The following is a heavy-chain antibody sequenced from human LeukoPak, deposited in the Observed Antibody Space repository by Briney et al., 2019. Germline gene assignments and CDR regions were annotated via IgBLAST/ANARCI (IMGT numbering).Heavy chain of an antibody. J-gene: IGHJ4*02. CDR2: ISSSGGST. Sequence: GGSLRLSCAASGFTFTSYAMHWVRQAPGKGLEYVSGISSSGGSTYYANSMKGRFTISRDNSKNTLYLQMGSLGAEDMAVYYCARVDRSSPFDYWGQGTPVTVSS. D-gene: IGHD6-13*01. CDR1: GFTFTSYA. V-gene: IGHV3-64*01. CDR3: ARVDRSSPFDY.